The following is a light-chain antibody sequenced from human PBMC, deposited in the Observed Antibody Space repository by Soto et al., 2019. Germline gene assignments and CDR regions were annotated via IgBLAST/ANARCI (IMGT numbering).Light chain of an antibody. CDR3: CSYAGSYSYV. CDR2: DVS. J-gene: IGLJ1*01. V-gene: IGLV2-11*01. CDR1: SSDVGGYNY. Sequence: QSVLTQPRSVSGSPGQSVTISCTGTSSDVGGYNYVSWYQQHPGKAPKLMIYDVSKRPSGVPDRFSGSKSGNTASLSISALQAEDEVDYYRCSYAGSYSYVFGTGTKLTVL.